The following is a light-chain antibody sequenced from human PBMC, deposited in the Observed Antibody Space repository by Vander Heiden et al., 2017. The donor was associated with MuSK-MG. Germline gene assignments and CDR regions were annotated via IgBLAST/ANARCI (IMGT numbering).Light chain of an antibody. CDR1: ETISGR. J-gene: IGKJ1*01. Sequence: DIQMTQSPSTLPASVGDRVTITCQASETISGRLAWYQQKPGKAPNLLIYKASSLESGVPSRFSGSVSGTEFTLTISGLQPDDFATYYCQQYNSFPWTFGQGTKVEIK. CDR2: KAS. V-gene: IGKV1-5*03. CDR3: QQYNSFPWT.